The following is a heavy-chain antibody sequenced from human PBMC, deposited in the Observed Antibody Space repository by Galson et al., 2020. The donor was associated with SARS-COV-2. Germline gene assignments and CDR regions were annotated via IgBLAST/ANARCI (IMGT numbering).Heavy chain of an antibody. CDR1: GYSISSGYY. J-gene: IGHJ4*02. Sequence: SETLSLTCTVSGYSISSGYYWGWIRQPPGKGLEWIGSIYHSGSTYYNPSLKSRVTISVDTSKNQFSLKLSSVTAADTAVYYCARHHNWNYEADYWGQGTLVTVSS. CDR2: IYHSGST. D-gene: IGHD1-7*01. V-gene: IGHV4-38-2*02. CDR3: ARHHNWNYEADY.